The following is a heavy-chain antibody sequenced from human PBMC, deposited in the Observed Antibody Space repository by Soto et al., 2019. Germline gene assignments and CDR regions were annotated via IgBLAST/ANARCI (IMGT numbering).Heavy chain of an antibody. CDR3: ARKPSPYLAYYFDY. CDR2: IYWDDDK. D-gene: IGHD2-21*01. J-gene: IGHJ4*01. V-gene: IGHV2-5*02. CDR1: GFSLTTRGVG. Sequence: LVNPTQTLTLTCSLSGFSLTTRGVGVGWIRQPPGKAPEWLALIYWDDDKRYRSSLKSRLNINKDTSRNQVVLTMTNMGPVDTATYYCARKPSPYLAYYFDYWGHGALVTVSS.